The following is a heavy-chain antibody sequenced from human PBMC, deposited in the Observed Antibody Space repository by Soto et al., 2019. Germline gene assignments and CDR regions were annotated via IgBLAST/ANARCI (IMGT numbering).Heavy chain of an antibody. Sequence: PGGALRLSCAGSGVTLSRYAISWGRPAPGKGLGWGSAISGSGGRKYYADAVKGRFTISRDNSKNTLYLQMNSLRAEDTAVYYCAKGATTVTTHLQATEQEPSWQGFVGYYYYYGMDVWGQGTTVTVSS. CDR2: ISGSGGRK. J-gene: IGHJ6*02. CDR1: GVTLSRYA. V-gene: IGHV3-23*01. CDR3: AKGATTVTTHLQATEQEPSWQGFVGYYYYYGMDV. D-gene: IGHD4-4*01.